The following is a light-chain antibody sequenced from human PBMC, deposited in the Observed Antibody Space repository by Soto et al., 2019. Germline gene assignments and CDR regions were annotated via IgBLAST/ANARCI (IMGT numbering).Light chain of an antibody. CDR1: QNISSY. V-gene: IGKV1-39*01. Sequence: DIQMTHSTSSLSASVGDIVTITCRASQNISSYLNWYQQKPVKAPKLLIYAASSLQSGVPSRFIGSGSGTDFTLTISSLQPEDFATYYFQQSYGTPLTFGGGTKLDTK. CDR2: AAS. J-gene: IGKJ4*01. CDR3: QQSYGTPLT.